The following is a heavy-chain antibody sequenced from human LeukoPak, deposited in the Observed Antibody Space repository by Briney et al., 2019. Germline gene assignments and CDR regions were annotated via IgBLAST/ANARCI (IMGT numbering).Heavy chain of an antibody. CDR3: ARDSSGNTYYYYYYMDV. CDR1: GYTFTDYY. D-gene: IGHD6-6*01. V-gene: IGHV1-2*02. CDR2: INPNSGGT. Sequence: ASVKVSCKASGYTFTDYYIHWVRQAPGQGLEWMGWINPNSGGTNYAQKFQGRVTMTRDTSISTAYMELSRLRSDDTAVYYCARDSSGNTYYYYYYMDVWGKGTTVTVSS. J-gene: IGHJ6*03.